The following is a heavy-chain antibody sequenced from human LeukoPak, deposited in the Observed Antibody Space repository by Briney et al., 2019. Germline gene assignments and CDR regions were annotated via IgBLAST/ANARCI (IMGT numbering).Heavy chain of an antibody. D-gene: IGHD6-13*01. Sequence: SETLSLTCTVSGGSISSYYWSWIRQPPGKGLEWIGYIYYSGSTNYNPSLKSRVTISVDTSKNQFSLKLSSVTAADTAVYYCAGYSSSWYIWYFDLWGRGTLVTVSS. J-gene: IGHJ2*01. CDR3: AGYSSSWYIWYFDL. V-gene: IGHV4-59*01. CDR1: GGSISSYY. CDR2: IYYSGST.